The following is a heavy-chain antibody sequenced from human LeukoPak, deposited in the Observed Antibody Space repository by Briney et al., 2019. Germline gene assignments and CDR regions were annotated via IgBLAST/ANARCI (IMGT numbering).Heavy chain of an antibody. V-gene: IGHV5-51*01. D-gene: IGHD2-2*01. CDR1: GYSFMDYW. CDR3: ARYGIYGCSATGCYTSFYYYGMDV. CDR2: IFPHDSDT. Sequence: GESLKISCKGSGYSFMDYWIGWVRQMPGKGPEWMGFIFPHDSDTKYSPSFQGQVTMSVDKSISTAYVQWSSLKASDTAIYYCARYGIYGCSATGCYTSFYYYGMDVWGQGTTVTVSS. J-gene: IGHJ6*02.